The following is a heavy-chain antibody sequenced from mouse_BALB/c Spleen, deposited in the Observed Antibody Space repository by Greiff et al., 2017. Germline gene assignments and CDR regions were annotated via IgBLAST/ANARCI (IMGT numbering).Heavy chain of an antibody. J-gene: IGHJ4*01. Sequence: LMESGPELVKPGASVKISCKASGYTFTDYYINWVKQKPGQGLEWIGWIYPGSGNTKYNEKFKGKATLTVDTSSSTAYMQLSSLTSEDTAVYCCARYYYAMDYWGQGTSVTVSS. CDR2: IYPGSGNT. V-gene: IGHV1-84*02. CDR1: GYTFTDYY. CDR3: ARYYYAMDY.